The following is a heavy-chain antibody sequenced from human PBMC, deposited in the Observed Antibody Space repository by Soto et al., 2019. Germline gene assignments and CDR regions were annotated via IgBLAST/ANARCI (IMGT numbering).Heavy chain of an antibody. D-gene: IGHD2-21*01. CDR1: GFTFSSYW. Sequence: PGGSLRLSCAASGFTFSSYWMSWVRQAPGKGLEWVANIKQDGSEKYYVDSVKGRFSVSRDNAKNTLYLQMSSLRDEDTAVYYCARDAYYSSDYWGQGTPVTVSS. CDR3: ARDAYYSSDY. J-gene: IGHJ4*02. V-gene: IGHV3-7*01. CDR2: IKQDGSEK.